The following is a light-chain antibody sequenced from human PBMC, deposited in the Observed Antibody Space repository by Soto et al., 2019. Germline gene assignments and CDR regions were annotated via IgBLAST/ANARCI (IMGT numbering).Light chain of an antibody. CDR2: RNN. CDR3: AAWDDSLSAWV. J-gene: IGLJ3*02. V-gene: IGLV1-47*01. CDR1: SSNIGSNS. Sequence: QSVLTQPPSASGTPGQRVTISCSRSSSNIGSNSVYWYQQLPGTAPKLLIYRNNQRPSGVPDRFSGSKSGTSASLTISGLRSEDEADCYCAAWDDSLSAWVFGGGTKVTVL.